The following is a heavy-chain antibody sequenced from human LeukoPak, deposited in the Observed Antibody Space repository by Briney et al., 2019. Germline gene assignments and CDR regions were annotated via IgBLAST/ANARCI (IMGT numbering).Heavy chain of an antibody. Sequence: QPGGSLRLSCAASGFTFSSYWMHWVRQAPGKGLVWVSRINTDGSSTSYADSVKGRFTISRDNAKNTLYLQMNSLRVEDTAVYYCARDKKTVTTPNNWFDPWGQGTLVTVSS. CDR3: ARDKKTVTTPNNWFDP. D-gene: IGHD4-11*01. CDR1: GFTFSSYW. V-gene: IGHV3-74*01. CDR2: INTDGSST. J-gene: IGHJ5*02.